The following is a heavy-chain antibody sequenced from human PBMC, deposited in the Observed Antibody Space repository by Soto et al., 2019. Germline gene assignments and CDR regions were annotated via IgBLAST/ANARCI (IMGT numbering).Heavy chain of an antibody. J-gene: IGHJ6*03. CDR2: INHSGST. CDR3: ARGDILYMDV. CDR1: GGSISSGGYY. V-gene: IGHV4-31*03. D-gene: IGHD3-9*01. Sequence: PSETLSLTCTVSGGSISSGGYYWSWFRQHPGKGLEWIGYINHSGSTYYNPSLKSRVTISVDTSKNQFSLKLSSVTAADTAVYYCARGDILYMDVWGKGTTVTVSS.